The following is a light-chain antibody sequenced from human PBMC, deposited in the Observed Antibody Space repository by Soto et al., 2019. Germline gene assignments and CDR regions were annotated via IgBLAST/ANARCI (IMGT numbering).Light chain of an antibody. J-gene: IGLJ1*01. CDR3: CSYAGSYTFV. Sequence: QSVLAQPRSVSGSPGQSVTISCTGTSSDVGGYNYVSWYQQHPGKARKLMIYDVSKRPSGVPDRFSGSKSGNTASLTISGLQAEDEADYYCCSYAGSYTFVFGTGTKVTVL. CDR1: SSDVGGYNY. V-gene: IGLV2-11*01. CDR2: DVS.